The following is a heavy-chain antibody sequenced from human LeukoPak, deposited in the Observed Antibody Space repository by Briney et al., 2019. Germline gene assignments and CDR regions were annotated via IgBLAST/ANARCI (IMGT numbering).Heavy chain of an antibody. Sequence: XXXSSGGSNKYYPASVKGRFPISRDNSKNTVYLQMNSLRAEDTAVYYCSKSGTAAAGQSGYFDYWGQGTLVTVSS. CDR2: XSSGGSNK. D-gene: IGHD6-13*01. CDR3: SKSGTAAAGQSGYFDY. J-gene: IGHJ4*02. V-gene: IGHV3-30*18.